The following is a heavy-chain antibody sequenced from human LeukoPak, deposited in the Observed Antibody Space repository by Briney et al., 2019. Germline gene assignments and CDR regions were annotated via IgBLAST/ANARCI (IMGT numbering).Heavy chain of an antibody. V-gene: IGHV3-23*01. CDR2: ISGSGVAT. Sequence: GGSLRLSCAASGFTFSSYAMSWVRQAPGKGLEWVSAISGSGVATYYADSVKGRFTISRDNSKDTLYLQMNSLRAEDTAVYYCAKGGYSSGWRNYFDYWGQGTLVTVSS. J-gene: IGHJ4*02. CDR3: AKGGYSSGWRNYFDY. CDR1: GFTFSSYA. D-gene: IGHD6-19*01.